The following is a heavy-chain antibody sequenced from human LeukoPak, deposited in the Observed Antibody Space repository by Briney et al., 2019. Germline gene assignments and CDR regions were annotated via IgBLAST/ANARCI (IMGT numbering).Heavy chain of an antibody. CDR1: GFTFSSYS. V-gene: IGHV3-21*01. CDR2: ISSSSSNI. Sequence: GGSLRLSCAASGFTFSSYSMNWVRQAPGKGLEWVSSISSSSSNIYYADSVKGRFTISRDNTKNSLYLQMNSLRVEDTAVYYCARCTTGRTFGSLREIKRSREIDYWGQGTLVTVSS. CDR3: ARCTTGRTFGSLREIKRSREIDY. J-gene: IGHJ4*02. D-gene: IGHD1-1*01.